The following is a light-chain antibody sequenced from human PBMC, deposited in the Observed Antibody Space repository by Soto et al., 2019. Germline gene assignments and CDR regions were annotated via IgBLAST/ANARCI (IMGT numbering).Light chain of an antibody. CDR2: AAS. CDR3: QQSYSTPLYT. Sequence: DIQMTQSPSSLSASVGDRVTITCRASQSISSYLNWYQQKPGKAPKLLINAASSLQSGVPSRFSGSGSGTDFTLIISSLQPEDFATYYCQQSYSTPLYTFGQGTKLEIK. CDR1: QSISSY. V-gene: IGKV1-39*01. J-gene: IGKJ2*01.